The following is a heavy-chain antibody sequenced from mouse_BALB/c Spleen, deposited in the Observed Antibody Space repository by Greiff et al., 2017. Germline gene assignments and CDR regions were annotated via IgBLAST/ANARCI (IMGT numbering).Heavy chain of an antibody. Sequence: EVKLVESGGGLVKPGGSLKLSCAASGFTFSSYAMSWVRQTPEKRLEWVASISSGGSTYYPDSVKGRFTISRDNARNILYLQMSSLRSEDTAMYYCARYGNYVGYFDVWGAGTTVTVFS. CDR3: ARYGNYVGYFDV. V-gene: IGHV5-6-5*01. CDR1: GFTFSSYA. J-gene: IGHJ1*01. CDR2: ISSGGST. D-gene: IGHD2-1*01.